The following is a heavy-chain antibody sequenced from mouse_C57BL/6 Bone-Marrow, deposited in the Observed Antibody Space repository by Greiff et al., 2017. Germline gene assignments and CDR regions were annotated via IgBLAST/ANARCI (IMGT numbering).Heavy chain of an antibody. CDR2: IWRGGST. Sequence: VQLQQSGPGLVQPSQSLSITCTVSGFSLTSYGAHWVRQSPGKGLEWLGVIWRGGSTDYNAAFMSRLSITKDNSKSQVFFKMNSLQADDTAIYYCALKWPDDYAMDYWGQGTSVTVSS. J-gene: IGHJ4*01. V-gene: IGHV2-5*01. CDR1: GFSLTSYG. CDR3: ALKWPDDYAMDY.